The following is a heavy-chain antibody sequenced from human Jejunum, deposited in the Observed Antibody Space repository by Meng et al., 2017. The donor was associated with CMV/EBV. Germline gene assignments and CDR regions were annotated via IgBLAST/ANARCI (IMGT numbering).Heavy chain of an antibody. Sequence: FTFSSYWMHWVRQAPGKGLVWVSRINSDGSSTSYADSVKGRFTISRDNAKNTLYLQMDSLRSEDTAVYYCAREHLSDGSAPSFDYWGQGTLVTVSS. CDR1: FTFSSYW. V-gene: IGHV3-74*01. J-gene: IGHJ4*02. CDR2: INSDGSST. D-gene: IGHD5-24*01. CDR3: AREHLSDGSAPSFDY.